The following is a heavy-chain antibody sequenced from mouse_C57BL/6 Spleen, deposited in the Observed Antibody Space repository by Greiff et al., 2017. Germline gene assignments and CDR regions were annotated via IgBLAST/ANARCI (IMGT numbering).Heavy chain of an antibody. CDR1: GYSITSGYY. CDR2: ISYAGSN. CDR3: ARGGGYYVDY. V-gene: IGHV3-6*01. Sequence: VQLKESGPGLVKPSQSLSLTCSVTGYSITSGYYWNWIRQFPGNKLEWMGYISYAGSNNYNPSLQNRISITRDTSKNQFFLKLNSVTTEDTATXYCARGGGYYVDYWGQGTTRTVSS. J-gene: IGHJ2*01.